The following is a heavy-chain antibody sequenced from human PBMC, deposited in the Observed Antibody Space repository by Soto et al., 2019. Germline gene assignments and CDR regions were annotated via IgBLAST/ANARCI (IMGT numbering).Heavy chain of an antibody. CDR2: IYNSGNT. V-gene: IGHV4-30-4*01. J-gene: IGHJ4*02. D-gene: IGHD7-27*01. Sequence: PSETLSLTCAVSGVSLSNPNWWAWVRQAPGKGLEWIGYIYNSGNTYYNPSLKSQVAISVDTSKNQFSLKVISVTAADTAIYYCASGLSGDKVDSWGQGTLVTVSS. CDR1: GVSLSNPNW. CDR3: ASGLSGDKVDS.